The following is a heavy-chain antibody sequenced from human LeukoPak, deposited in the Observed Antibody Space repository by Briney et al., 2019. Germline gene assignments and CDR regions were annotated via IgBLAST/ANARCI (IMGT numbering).Heavy chain of an antibody. Sequence: ASVKVSCKASGYTFTSYFMHWVRQAPGQGLEWMGIINPSGGSTSYAQKSQGRVTMTRDASTSTVYMELSSLRSEDTAVYYCARDRYRTNGVCHIADYWGQGTLVTVSS. J-gene: IGHJ4*02. CDR3: ARDRYRTNGVCHIADY. V-gene: IGHV1-46*03. CDR1: GYTFTSYF. D-gene: IGHD2-8*01. CDR2: INPSGGST.